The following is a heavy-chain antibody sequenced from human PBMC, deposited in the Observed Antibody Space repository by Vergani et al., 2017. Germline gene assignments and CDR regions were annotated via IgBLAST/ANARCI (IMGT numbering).Heavy chain of an antibody. CDR1: GGTFSSYA. CDR2: IIPIFGTA. J-gene: IGHJ6*03. Sequence: QVQLVQSGAEVKKPGSSVKVSCKASGGTFSSYAISWVRQAPGQGLEWMGGIIPIFGTANYAQKFQGRVTITADESTSTAYMELSSLRSEDTAVYCCAAEYSSHHYYYDYMDVWGKGTTVTVSS. CDR3: AAEYSSHHYYYDYMDV. D-gene: IGHD6-6*01. V-gene: IGHV1-69*13.